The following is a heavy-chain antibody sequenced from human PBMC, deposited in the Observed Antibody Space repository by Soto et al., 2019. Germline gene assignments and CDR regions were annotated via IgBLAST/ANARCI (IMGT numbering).Heavy chain of an antibody. CDR3: AKDIVAVAGHFDYGMDV. CDR2: ISYDGSNK. V-gene: IGHV3-30*18. D-gene: IGHD6-19*01. J-gene: IGHJ6*02. Sequence: GGSLRLSCAASGFTFSSYGMHWVRQAPGKGLEWVAVISYDGSNKYYADSVKGRFTISRDNSKYTLYLQMNSLRAEDMAVYYCAKDIVAVAGHFDYGMDVWGQGTTVTVSS. CDR1: GFTFSSYG.